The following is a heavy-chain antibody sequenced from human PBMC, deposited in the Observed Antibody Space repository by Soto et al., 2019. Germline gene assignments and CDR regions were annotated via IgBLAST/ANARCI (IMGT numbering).Heavy chain of an antibody. V-gene: IGHV3-53*04. CDR2: IYSGGST. J-gene: IGHJ6*03. CDR3: ARLGDYYYYYMDV. D-gene: IGHD3-16*01. CDR1: GFTVSSNY. Sequence: GESLKISCAASGFTVSSNYMSWVRQAPGKGLEWVSVIYSGGSTYYADSVKGRFTISRHNSKNTLYLQMNSLRAEDTAVYYCARLGDYYYYYMDVWGKGTTVTVSS.